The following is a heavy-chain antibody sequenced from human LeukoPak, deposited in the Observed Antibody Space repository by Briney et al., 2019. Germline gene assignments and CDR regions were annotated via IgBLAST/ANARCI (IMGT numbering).Heavy chain of an antibody. CDR1: GFTVSSSY. V-gene: IGHV3-53*01. D-gene: IGHD6-13*01. CDR2: IYSGGST. J-gene: IGHJ4*02. Sequence: GGSLRLSCAASGFTVSSSYMSWVRQAPGKGLEWVSVIYSGGSTYYADSVKGRFTISRDNSKNTLYLQMNSLRAEDTAVYYCARDGSSSFGFDYWGQGTLVTVSS. CDR3: ARDGSSSFGFDY.